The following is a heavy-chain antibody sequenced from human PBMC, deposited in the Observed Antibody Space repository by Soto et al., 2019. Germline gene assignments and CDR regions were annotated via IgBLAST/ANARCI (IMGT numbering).Heavy chain of an antibody. D-gene: IGHD2-21*01. V-gene: IGHV4-59*08. J-gene: IGHJ3*02. CDR3: ARRHVVVVSATRGDAFDI. CDR1: GGSISNYY. Sequence: PSETLSLTCAVSGGSISNYYWTWIRQSPGKGLEWIGFVYSSGNTKYNPSLTSRVTISLDTSKSHFSLRLTSVTAADTAVYYCARRHVVVVSATRGDAFDIWGQGTMVT. CDR2: VYSSGNT.